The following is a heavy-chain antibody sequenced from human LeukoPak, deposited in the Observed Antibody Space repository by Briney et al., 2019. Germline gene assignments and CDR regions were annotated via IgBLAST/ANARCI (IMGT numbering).Heavy chain of an antibody. V-gene: IGHV4-34*01. CDR2: INHGGST. D-gene: IGHD1-1*01. J-gene: IGHJ4*02. CDR3: ARVGNDPYYFDY. CDR1: GGSFSGYY. Sequence: SETLSLTCAVYGGSFSGYYWSWIRQPPGKGLEWIGEINHGGSTNYNPSLKSRVTISVDTSKNQVSLKLSSVNTADTAVYYCARVGNDPYYFDYWGEGTLVTVSS.